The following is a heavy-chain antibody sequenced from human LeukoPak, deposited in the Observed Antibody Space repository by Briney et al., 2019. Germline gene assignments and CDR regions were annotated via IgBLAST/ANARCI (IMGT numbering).Heavy chain of an antibody. CDR2: ISYDGSNK. Sequence: GESLRLSCAASGFTFSSYAMHWVRQAPGKGLEWVAVISYDGSNKYYADSVKGRFTISRDNSKNTLYLQMNSLRAEDTAVYYCARPQSRYCSGGSCPGGGMDVWGQGTTVTVSS. D-gene: IGHD2-15*01. CDR3: ARPQSRYCSGGSCPGGGMDV. CDR1: GFTFSSYA. J-gene: IGHJ6*02. V-gene: IGHV3-30-3*01.